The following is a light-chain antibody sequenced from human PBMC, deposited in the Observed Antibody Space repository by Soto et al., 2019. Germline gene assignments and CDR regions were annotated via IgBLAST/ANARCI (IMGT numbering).Light chain of an antibody. CDR1: QSINTY. CDR2: AAS. Sequence: DIQMTQSPSSLSASVGDRVTITCRASQSINTYLNWYQQKPGKAPKLLIYAASSLQSGVPSRFSGSGSGTDFTLTISSLQPEDVATYYCQQSYSTPPYTFGQGTNLEIK. V-gene: IGKV1-39*01. CDR3: QQSYSTPPYT. J-gene: IGKJ2*01.